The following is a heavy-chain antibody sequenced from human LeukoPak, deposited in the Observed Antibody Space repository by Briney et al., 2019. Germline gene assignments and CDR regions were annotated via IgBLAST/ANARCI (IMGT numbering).Heavy chain of an antibody. D-gene: IGHD2/OR15-2a*01. CDR1: GFTFSTYA. CDR3: ARFPLPRLEGLLFNWFDP. Sequence: GGSLRLSCAASGFTFSTYAMHWVRQAPGKGLEYVSAISTNGDSTYYADSVKGRFTISRDNSKNTLFLQMGSLRADDMAVYYCARFPLPRLEGLLFNWFDPWGQGTLVTVSS. CDR2: ISTNGDST. V-gene: IGHV3-64*02. J-gene: IGHJ5*02.